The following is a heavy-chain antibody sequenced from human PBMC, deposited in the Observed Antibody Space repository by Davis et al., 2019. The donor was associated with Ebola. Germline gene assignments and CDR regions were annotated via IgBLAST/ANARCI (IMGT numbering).Heavy chain of an antibody. CDR2: ISSSSSYT. CDR1: GFTFSDYY. D-gene: IGHD3-10*01. CDR3: ARGLRGTRALYYYYMDV. J-gene: IGHJ6*03. V-gene: IGHV3-11*06. Sequence: PGGSLRLSCAASGFTFSDYYMSWLRQAPGKGLEWVSYISSSSSYTNYADSVKGRFTISRDNAKNSLYLQMNSLRAEDTAVYYCARGLRGTRALYYYYMDVWGKGTTVTVSS.